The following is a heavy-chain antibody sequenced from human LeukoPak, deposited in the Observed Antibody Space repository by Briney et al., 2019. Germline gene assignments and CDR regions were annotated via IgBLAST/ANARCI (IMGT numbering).Heavy chain of an antibody. J-gene: IGHJ4*02. CDR2: MNQDGSQR. Sequence: PGGSLRLSCAVYGFTFSSHWMSWVRQAPGKGLEWVANMNQDGSQRYYVDSAKGRFTISRDNAKNSLYLQMDSLRVEDTAVYYCARDGFDAGIYFDYWGQGALVIVSS. D-gene: IGHD3-9*01. V-gene: IGHV3-7*01. CDR3: ARDGFDAGIYFDY. CDR1: GFTFSSHW.